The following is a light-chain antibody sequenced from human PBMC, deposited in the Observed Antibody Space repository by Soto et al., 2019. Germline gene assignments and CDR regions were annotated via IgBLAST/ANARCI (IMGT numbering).Light chain of an antibody. Sequence: QSALTQPASVSGSPGQSITISCTGNSSDVGHYNYVSWYQQYPGKAPKLMIYDVSNRPSGVSNRFSGSKSGNTASLTISGLQAEDEADYYCSSYTSSSTYVFGTGTKLTVL. J-gene: IGLJ1*01. V-gene: IGLV2-14*03. CDR2: DVS. CDR3: SSYTSSSTYV. CDR1: SSDVGHYNY.